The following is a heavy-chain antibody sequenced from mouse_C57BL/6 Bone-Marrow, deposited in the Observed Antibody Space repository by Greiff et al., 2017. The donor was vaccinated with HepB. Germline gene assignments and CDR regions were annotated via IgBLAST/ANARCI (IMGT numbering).Heavy chain of an antibody. D-gene: IGHD2-4*01. CDR2: ISSGGSYT. CDR3: ARHDDYDGY. J-gene: IGHJ2*01. CDR1: GFTFSSYG. Sequence: EVKLVESGGDLVKPGGSLKLSCAASGFTFSSYGMSWVRQTPDKRLEWVATISSGGSYTYYPDSVKGRFTISRDNAKNTLYLQMSSLKSEDTAMYCCARHDDYDGYWGQGTTLTVSS. V-gene: IGHV5-6*02.